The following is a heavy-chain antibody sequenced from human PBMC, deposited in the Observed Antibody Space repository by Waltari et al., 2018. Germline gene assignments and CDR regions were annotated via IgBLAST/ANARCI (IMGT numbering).Heavy chain of an antibody. D-gene: IGHD2-2*01. CDR1: GDTFSGYA. J-gene: IGHJ4*02. CDR2: IIPLLDIS. V-gene: IGHV1-69*09. CDR3: ARESRSTAGIDY. Sequence: QAQLVQSAAEAKKPGSSVQVSCTASGDTFSGYAITWTRQAPGQGLEWMGRIIPLLDISNYAQKFRGRITITADRSTSTAYLELNSLRSEDTAVYYCARESRSTAGIDYWGQGAQVTVSS.